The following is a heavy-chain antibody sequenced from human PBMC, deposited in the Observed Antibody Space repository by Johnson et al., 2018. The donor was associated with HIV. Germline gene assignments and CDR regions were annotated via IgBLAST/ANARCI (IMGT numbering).Heavy chain of an antibody. Sequence: VQLVESGGGLVQPGGSLRLSCAASGFTFSSYAMSWVRQAPGKGLEWVSAISGSGGSTYYADSVKGRFTISRDNAKNSLYLQMNSLRAEDTALYYCARAKYGSSWYHAFDIWGQGTMVTVSS. CDR2: ISGSGGST. V-gene: IGHV3-23*04. CDR3: ARAKYGSSWYHAFDI. D-gene: IGHD6-13*01. CDR1: GFTFSSYA. J-gene: IGHJ3*02.